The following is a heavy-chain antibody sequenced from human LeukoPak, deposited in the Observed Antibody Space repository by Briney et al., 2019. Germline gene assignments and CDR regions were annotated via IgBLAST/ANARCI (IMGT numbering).Heavy chain of an antibody. J-gene: IGHJ6*02. CDR3: GRKDLKTPMVLLDV. CDR2: IGTSDPGT. D-gene: IGHD5-18*01. Sequence: GGSLRLSCVASGFSLSGYAMSWVRHAPGKGLEWVSHIGTSDPGTFYADSVKGRFTISRDNSENTLYLQMNSLRDEDTAVYYCGRKDLKTPMVLLDVWGQGTTVIVSS. V-gene: IGHV3-23*01. CDR1: GFSLSGYA.